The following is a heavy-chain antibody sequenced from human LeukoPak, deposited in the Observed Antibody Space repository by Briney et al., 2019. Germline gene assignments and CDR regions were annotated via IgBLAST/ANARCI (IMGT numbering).Heavy chain of an antibody. CDR3: ARGRHSTSNWFDP. D-gene: IGHD6-6*01. Sequence: GSLRLSCEASGFTFSSSWMNWIRQPPGKGLEWIGEINHSGSTNYNPSLKSRVTISVDTSKNRFSLKLSSVTAADTAVYYCARGRHSTSNWFDPWGQGTLVTVSS. V-gene: IGHV4-34*01. CDR1: GFTFSSSW. J-gene: IGHJ5*02. CDR2: INHSGST.